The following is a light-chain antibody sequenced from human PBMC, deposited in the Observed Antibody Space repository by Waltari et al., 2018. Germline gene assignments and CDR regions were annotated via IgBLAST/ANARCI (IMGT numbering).Light chain of an antibody. Sequence: QSARTQPAVVPGRPRQPMPSTCTQSSMHVEGYNCVSWYQQHPGNVPKLLIFDVSNRPSGVSNRFSGSKSGNTASLTISGLQAEDKSDYYCCSFTSRSTWVFGGGTKLTVL. V-gene: IGLV2-14*01. CDR1: SMHVEGYNC. CDR3: CSFTSRSTWV. J-gene: IGLJ3*02. CDR2: DVS.